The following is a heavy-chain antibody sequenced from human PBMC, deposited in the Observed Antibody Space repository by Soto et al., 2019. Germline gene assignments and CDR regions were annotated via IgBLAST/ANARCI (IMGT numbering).Heavy chain of an antibody. CDR2: ISANNGNT. J-gene: IGHJ4*02. V-gene: IGHV1-18*01. Sequence: QVRLVQSGPEVKKPGASVKVSCKASGYTFTTFGISWVRQAPGQGLEWVGWISANNGNTKYSQKFQGRVSLTTETSASTAYMELRSLRSDEPAVYYCARSAPFDIYAITHVEFWGKGTLVTVSS. CDR3: ARSAPFDIYAITHVEF. CDR1: GYTFTTFG. D-gene: IGHD3-9*01.